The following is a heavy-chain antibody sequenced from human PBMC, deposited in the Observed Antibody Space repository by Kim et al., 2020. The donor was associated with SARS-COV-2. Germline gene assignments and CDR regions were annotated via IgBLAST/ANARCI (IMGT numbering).Heavy chain of an antibody. V-gene: IGHV1-3*01. J-gene: IGHJ4*02. CDR1: GYTFTSYA. D-gene: IGHD3-16*02. CDR2: INAGNGNT. Sequence: ASVKVSCKASGYTFTSYAMHWVRQAPGQRLEWMGWINAGNGNTKYSQKFQGRVTITRDTSASTAYMELSSLRSEDTAVYYCARGPFGGVIVNRIDYFDYWGQGTLVTVSS. CDR3: ARGPFGGVIVNRIDYFDY.